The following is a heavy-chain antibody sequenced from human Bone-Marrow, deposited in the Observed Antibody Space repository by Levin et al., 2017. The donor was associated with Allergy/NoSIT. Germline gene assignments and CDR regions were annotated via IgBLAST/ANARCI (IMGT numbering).Heavy chain of an antibody. V-gene: IGHV3-7*01. CDR2: IKQDGSEK. Sequence: GESLKISCAASGFTFSSYWMSWVRQAPGKGLEWVANIKQDGSEKYYVDSVKGRFTISRDNAKNSLYLQMNSLRAEDTAVYYCASGRYYDSSGYLVYWGQGTLVTVSS. D-gene: IGHD3-22*01. CDR3: ASGRYYDSSGYLVY. CDR1: GFTFSSYW. J-gene: IGHJ4*02.